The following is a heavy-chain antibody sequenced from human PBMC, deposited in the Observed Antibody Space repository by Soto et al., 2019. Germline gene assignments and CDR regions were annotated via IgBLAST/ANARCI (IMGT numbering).Heavy chain of an antibody. V-gene: IGHV4-59*12. Sequence: SETRSRTWIVSGGTISSYYWSWIRQPPGKGLEWIGYIYSRGTTSYNPSLKSRATILVDTSKNQFSLRLTSVTATDTAVYYCATGRISRGLDVWGQGTTVTVSS. CDR1: GGTISSYY. J-gene: IGHJ6*02. CDR3: ATGRISRGLDV. CDR2: IYSRGTT.